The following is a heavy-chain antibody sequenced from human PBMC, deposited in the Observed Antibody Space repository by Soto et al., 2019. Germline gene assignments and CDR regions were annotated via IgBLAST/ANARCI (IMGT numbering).Heavy chain of an antibody. Sequence: GGSLRLSCAASGFTFSSYGMHWVRQAPGKGLEWVAVIWYDGSNKYYADSVKGRFTISRDNSKNTLYLQMNSLRAEDTVVYYCARAIAARRVYGMDVWGQGTTVTVSS. V-gene: IGHV3-33*01. J-gene: IGHJ6*02. D-gene: IGHD6-6*01. CDR3: ARAIAARRVYGMDV. CDR2: IWYDGSNK. CDR1: GFTFSSYG.